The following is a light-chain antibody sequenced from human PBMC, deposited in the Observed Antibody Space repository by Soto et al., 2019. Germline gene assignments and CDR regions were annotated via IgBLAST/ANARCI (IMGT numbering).Light chain of an antibody. J-gene: IGLJ7*01. CDR2: DVR. Sequence: QSALTQPRSVSGSPGQSVTMSCTGTRSDVGGYGYVSWYQLHPGKDPKLIIYDVRKRPPGVPDRFSGSKSGTTASLTISGLQAEDEAEYYCCSYAGSYTFVLFGGGTQLTVL. V-gene: IGLV2-11*01. CDR3: CSYAGSYTFVL. CDR1: RSDVGGYGY.